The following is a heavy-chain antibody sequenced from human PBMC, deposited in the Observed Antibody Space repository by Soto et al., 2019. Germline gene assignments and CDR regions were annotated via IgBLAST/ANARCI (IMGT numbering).Heavy chain of an antibody. CDR3: AHTNGYGFYYYYYGMDV. Sequence: GSGPTLVNPTQTLTLTCTFSGFSLITSGVGVGWIRQPPGKALEWLALIYWNDDKRYSPSLKSRLTITKDTSKNQVVLTMTNMDPVDTATYYCAHTNGYGFYYYYYGMDVWGQGTTVTVS. D-gene: IGHD6-13*01. J-gene: IGHJ6*02. V-gene: IGHV2-5*01. CDR1: GFSLITSGVG. CDR2: IYWNDDK.